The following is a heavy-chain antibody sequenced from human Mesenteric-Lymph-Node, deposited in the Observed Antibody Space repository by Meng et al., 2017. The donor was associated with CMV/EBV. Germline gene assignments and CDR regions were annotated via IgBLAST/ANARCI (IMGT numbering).Heavy chain of an antibody. J-gene: IGHJ4*01. CDR2: ISYSGST. V-gene: IGHV4-39*01. CDR3: ARLLGMSGSFDY. D-gene: IGHD1-20*01. Sequence: TCAVSGGSISSSNWWSWIRQPPGRGLEWIGSISYSGSTYYNPSLKSRVTISVDTSKNQFSQRLTSVTALDTAVYYCARLLGMSGSFDYWNHGTLVTVSS. CDR1: GGSISSSNW.